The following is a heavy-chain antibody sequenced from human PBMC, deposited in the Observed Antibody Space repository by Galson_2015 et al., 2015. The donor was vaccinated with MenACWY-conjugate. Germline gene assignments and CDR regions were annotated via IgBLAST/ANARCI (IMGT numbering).Heavy chain of an antibody. J-gene: IGHJ4*01. CDR1: GVTFSDQY. V-gene: IGHV3-72*01. CDR2: IRNKTLGYTN. Sequence: SLRLCCEASGVTFSDQYMDWVRQAPGKGLEWVARIRNKTLGYTNEYAATVQGRFTISRDESKESLYLQVKSLESEDTAEYYCVRGWSKVTLFFDYCGHGSVVTVSS. D-gene: IGHD2-21*02. CDR3: VRGWSKVTLFFDY.